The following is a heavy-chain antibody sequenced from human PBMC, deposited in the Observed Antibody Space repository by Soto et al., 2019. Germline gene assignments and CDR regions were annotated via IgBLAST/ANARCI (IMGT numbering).Heavy chain of an antibody. Sequence: QVLLVQSGAEVKKPGSSVKVSCKASRGTFSNYPISWVRQAPGQGLEWMGGIIPIFGSRSYAQKFQGRLTITADESTSSAYMDLSSLISDDTAVYYCATSGDWTEHSSREMGAFDIWGQGTMVTVSS. V-gene: IGHV1-69*01. D-gene: IGHD6-13*01. CDR3: ATSGDWTEHSSREMGAFDI. CDR1: RGTFSNYP. CDR2: IIPIFGSR. J-gene: IGHJ3*02.